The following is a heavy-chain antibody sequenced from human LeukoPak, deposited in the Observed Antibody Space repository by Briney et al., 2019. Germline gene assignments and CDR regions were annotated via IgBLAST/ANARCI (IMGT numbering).Heavy chain of an antibody. D-gene: IGHD1-1*01. Sequence: SETLSLTCAVYGGSFSGYYWSWIRQPPGKGLEWIGEINHSGSTNYSPSLKSRVTISVDTSKNQFSLKLSSVTAADTAVYYCARERTGMTDDRIDYWGQGTLVTVSS. CDR3: ARERTGMTDDRIDY. V-gene: IGHV4-34*01. J-gene: IGHJ4*02. CDR1: GGSFSGYY. CDR2: INHSGST.